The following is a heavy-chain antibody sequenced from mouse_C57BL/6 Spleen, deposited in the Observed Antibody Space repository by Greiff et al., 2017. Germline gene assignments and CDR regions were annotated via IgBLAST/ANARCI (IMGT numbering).Heavy chain of an antibody. Sequence: QVQLQQPGAELVKPGASVKLSCKASGYTFTSYWMPWVKQRPGQGLEWIGMIPPNSGSTNYNEKFKSKATLTVDKSSSTAYMQLSSLTSEDAAVYYCARSGTNWDVDARDYWGQGTSVTVSS. D-gene: IGHD4-1*01. J-gene: IGHJ4*01. CDR3: ARSGTNWDVDARDY. CDR2: IPPNSGST. CDR1: GYTFTSYW. V-gene: IGHV1-64*01.